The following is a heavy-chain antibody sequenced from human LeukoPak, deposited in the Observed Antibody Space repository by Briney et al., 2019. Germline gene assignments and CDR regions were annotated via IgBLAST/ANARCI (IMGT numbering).Heavy chain of an antibody. CDR3: VRDLRIPAAA. D-gene: IGHD6-25*01. Sequence: QPGGSLRLSCAASGFTFSSYSMNWVRQAPGKGLEWLSYISSGSSNIYYADSVKGRFTISRDNAKNSLYLQMNSLRAEDTAVYYCVRDLRIPAAAWGQGTLVTVPS. CDR1: GFTFSSYS. V-gene: IGHV3-48*04. J-gene: IGHJ5*02. CDR2: ISSGSSNI.